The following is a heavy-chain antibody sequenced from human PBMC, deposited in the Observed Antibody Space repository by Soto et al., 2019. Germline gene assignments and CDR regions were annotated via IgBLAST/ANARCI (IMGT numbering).Heavy chain of an antibody. CDR1: GFTFSSYG. CDR3: AKTPFDP. V-gene: IGHV3-30*18. CDR2: ISYDGSNK. Sequence: QVQLVESGGGVVQPGRSLRLSCAASGFTFSSYGMHWVRQAPGKGLEWVAVISYDGSNKYYADSVKGRFTISRDNSKNTLYLQTNSLRAEDPAVYYCAKTPFDPWGQGTLVTVSS. J-gene: IGHJ5*02.